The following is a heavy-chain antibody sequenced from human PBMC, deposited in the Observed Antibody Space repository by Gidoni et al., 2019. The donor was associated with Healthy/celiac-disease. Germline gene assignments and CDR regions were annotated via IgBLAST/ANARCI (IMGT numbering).Heavy chain of an antibody. V-gene: IGHV4-39*01. CDR2: IYYSGST. D-gene: IGHD3-16*01. CDR1: GRPHSSRSYY. CDR3: ARPSEGLDAFDI. Sequence: QLQLQESGPGLVTPSETLSLTCTVSGRPHSSRSYYWGWFRQPPGKGLAWIGRIYYSGSTHYNPSLKSRVTISVDTSKNQFSLKLSSVTAADTAVYYCARPSEGLDAFDIWGQGTMVTVSS. J-gene: IGHJ3*02.